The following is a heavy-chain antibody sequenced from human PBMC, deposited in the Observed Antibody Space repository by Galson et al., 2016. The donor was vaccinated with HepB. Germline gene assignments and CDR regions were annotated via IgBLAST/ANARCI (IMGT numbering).Heavy chain of an antibody. D-gene: IGHD3-10*01. Sequence: SLRLSCAASGFTFSSYTMSWVRQAPGKGLEWVAVISYDGNKQYYADSVKGRVTISRDKSKNTLYLQMDSLKVEDTAVYYCAKDPYYYGSGGYYFDYWGQGTQVTVSS. J-gene: IGHJ4*02. CDR1: GFTFSSYT. V-gene: IGHV3-30*18. CDR2: ISYDGNKQ. CDR3: AKDPYYYGSGGYYFDY.